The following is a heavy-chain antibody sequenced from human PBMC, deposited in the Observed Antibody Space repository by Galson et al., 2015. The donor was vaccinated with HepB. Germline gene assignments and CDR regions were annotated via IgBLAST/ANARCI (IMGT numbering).Heavy chain of an antibody. V-gene: IGHV1-69*06. CDR3: ARSIQLWFFRAFDI. J-gene: IGHJ3*02. D-gene: IGHD5-18*01. CDR2: IIPIFGTA. CDR1: GGTFSSYA. Sequence: SVKVSCKASGGTFSSYAISWVRQAPGQGLEWMGGIIPIFGTANYAQKFQGRVTITADKSTSTAYMELSSLRSEDTAVYYCARSIQLWFFRAFDIWGQGTMVTVSS.